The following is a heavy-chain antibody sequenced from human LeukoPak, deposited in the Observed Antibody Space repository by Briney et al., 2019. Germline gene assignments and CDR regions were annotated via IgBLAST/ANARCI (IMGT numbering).Heavy chain of an antibody. CDR3: ASEEGGLDV. CDR1: GFTFSRYW. CDR2: IKTDGSYT. V-gene: IGHV3-74*01. J-gene: IGHJ6*02. Sequence: GGSLRLSCAASGFTFSRYWMHWVRQAPGKGLVWVSRIKTDGSYTSYADSVKGRFTISRNNAKSTLFLQMNGLRGEDTAIYYCASEEGGLDVWGQGTTVTVSS.